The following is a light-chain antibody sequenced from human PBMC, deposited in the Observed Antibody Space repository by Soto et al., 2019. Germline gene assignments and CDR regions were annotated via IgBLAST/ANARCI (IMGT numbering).Light chain of an antibody. V-gene: IGKV1-17*03. CDR1: QGISNY. CDR2: DAS. Sequence: DIQLTQSPSAMASFVGDRVTITCRASQGISNYVAWYQQKPGKVPKRLIYDASSLQTGVPSRFSVSGAGTEFTLTISSLEPEDFATYYCLQHKSYPITFGQGTRLEIK. J-gene: IGKJ5*01. CDR3: LQHKSYPIT.